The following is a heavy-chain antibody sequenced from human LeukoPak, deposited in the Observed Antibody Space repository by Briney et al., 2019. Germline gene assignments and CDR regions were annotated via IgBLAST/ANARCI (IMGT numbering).Heavy chain of an antibody. CDR1: GYTLTELS. Sequence: ASVKVSCKVSGYTLTELSMHWVRQAPGKGLEWMGGFDPEDGEKIYAQKFQGRVTMTEDTSAGTADMELRSLRSEDTAVYYCTTRPIRFGEVSVWGQGTLVTVSS. CDR3: TTRPIRFGEVSV. J-gene: IGHJ4*02. V-gene: IGHV1-24*01. CDR2: FDPEDGEK. D-gene: IGHD3-10*01.